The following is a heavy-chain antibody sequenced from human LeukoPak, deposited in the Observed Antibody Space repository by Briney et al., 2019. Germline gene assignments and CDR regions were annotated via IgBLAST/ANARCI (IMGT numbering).Heavy chain of an antibody. V-gene: IGHV3-23*01. Sequence: PGGSLRLSCAATGFTFTSYAMTWVRQAPGKGLEWVSTIRASGDSTYYADSVKGRLTISRDNSKNTLYLQMNSLRAEDTAVYYCAKGRYSSWFDPWGQGTLVTVSS. CDR3: AKGRYSSWFDP. CDR2: IRASGDST. D-gene: IGHD6-13*01. CDR1: GFTFTSYA. J-gene: IGHJ5*02.